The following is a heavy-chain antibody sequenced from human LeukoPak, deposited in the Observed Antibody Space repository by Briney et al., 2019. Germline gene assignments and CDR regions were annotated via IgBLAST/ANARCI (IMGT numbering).Heavy chain of an antibody. V-gene: IGHV3-74*01. CDR2: ICPDGTVT. CDR3: VRDFRSADY. J-gene: IGHJ4*02. Sequence: GGSLRLSCAASGFTFSTYCMHWVRQAPGKGPMWVSRICPDGTVTNYADSVKARFIISRDNARNTVYLQMNNLRVEDTAMYYCVRDFRSADYWGQGTLVTVSS. CDR1: GFTFSTYC.